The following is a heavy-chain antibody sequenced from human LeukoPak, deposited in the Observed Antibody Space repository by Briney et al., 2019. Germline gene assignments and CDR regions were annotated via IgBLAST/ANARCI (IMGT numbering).Heavy chain of an antibody. Sequence: GGSLRLSCAASGLTFSSHWMSWVRQAPGKGLEWVDNINQDETKKSYVDSAMGRFTISRDNANNALYLQMNSLRVEDTAVYYCARAQNYNFDHWGQGTLVTVSS. J-gene: IGHJ4*02. CDR1: GLTFSSHW. D-gene: IGHD1-7*01. CDR3: ARAQNYNFDH. V-gene: IGHV3-7*04. CDR2: INQDETKK.